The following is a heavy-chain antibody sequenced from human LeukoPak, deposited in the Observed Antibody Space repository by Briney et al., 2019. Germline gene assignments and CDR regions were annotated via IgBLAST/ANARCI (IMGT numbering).Heavy chain of an antibody. Sequence: PSETLSLTCTVSGGSISSSSYYWGWIRQPPGKGLEWIGSIYYSGSTYYNPSLKSRVTISVDTSKNQFSLKLSSVTAADTAVYYCARYCSSTSCDGAVWGKGTTVTVSS. CDR3: ARYCSSTSCDGAV. CDR1: GGSISSSSYY. D-gene: IGHD2-2*01. J-gene: IGHJ6*04. V-gene: IGHV4-39*01. CDR2: IYYSGST.